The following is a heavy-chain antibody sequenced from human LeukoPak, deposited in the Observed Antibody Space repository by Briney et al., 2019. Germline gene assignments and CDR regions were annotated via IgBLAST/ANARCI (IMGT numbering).Heavy chain of an antibody. CDR2: IRYDGSNK. J-gene: IGHJ4*02. CDR3: AKDRVTVTPHLDY. D-gene: IGHD4-17*01. Sequence: PGGSLRLSCAASGFTFSSYGMHWVRQAPGKGLEWMAFIRYDGSNKYYADSVKGRFTISRDNSKNTLYLQMNSLRAEDTAVYYCAKDRVTVTPHLDYWGQGTLVTVSS. CDR1: GFTFSSYG. V-gene: IGHV3-30*02.